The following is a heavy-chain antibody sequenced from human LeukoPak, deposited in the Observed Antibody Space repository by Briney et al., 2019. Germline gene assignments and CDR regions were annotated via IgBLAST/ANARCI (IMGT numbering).Heavy chain of an antibody. V-gene: IGHV3-11*01. J-gene: IGHJ4*02. Sequence: GGSLRLSCAASGFTFSDYHMSWIRQAPGKGLEWLSHMSSSGDTIYHADSVRGRFTISRDNAKKTLFLQMNSLRAEDTAVYYCARDLTDFGSGIFYDHWGQEALVTVS. CDR3: ARDLTDFGSGIFYDH. CDR2: MSSSGDTI. CDR1: GFTFSDYH. D-gene: IGHD3-10*01.